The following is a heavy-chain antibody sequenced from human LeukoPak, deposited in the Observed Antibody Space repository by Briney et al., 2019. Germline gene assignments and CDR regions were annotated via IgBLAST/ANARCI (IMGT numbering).Heavy chain of an antibody. J-gene: IGHJ4*02. D-gene: IGHD6-19*01. Sequence: KSGGSLRLSCAASGFTFSSYSMNWVRQAPGKGLECVSSISSSSSYIYYADSVKGRFNFSRDNAKNSLYLQMNSLRAEDTAVYYCARDVAGGQQWLVQYLDYWGQGTLVTVSS. CDR3: ARDVAGGQQWLVQYLDY. V-gene: IGHV3-21*01. CDR1: GFTFSSYS. CDR2: ISSSSSYI.